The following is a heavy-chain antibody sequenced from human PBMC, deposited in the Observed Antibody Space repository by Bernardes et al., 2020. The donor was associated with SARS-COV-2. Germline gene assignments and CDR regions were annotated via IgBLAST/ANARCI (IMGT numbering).Heavy chain of an antibody. CDR3: ARDCSSTSCSDFDY. CDR1: GYTFTSYG. CDR2: ISAYNGNT. D-gene: IGHD2-2*01. Sequence: ASVKVSCKASGYTFTSYGISWVRQAPGQGLEWMGWISAYNGNTTYAQKLQGRVTMTTDTSTSTAYMELRSLRSDDTAVYYCARDCSSTSCSDFDYWGQGTLVTVSS. V-gene: IGHV1-18*01. J-gene: IGHJ4*02.